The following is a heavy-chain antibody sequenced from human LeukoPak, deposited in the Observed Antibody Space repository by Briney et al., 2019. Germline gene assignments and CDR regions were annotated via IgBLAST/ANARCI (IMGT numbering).Heavy chain of an antibody. Sequence: SQTLSLTCTVSGGSITSGDYYWSWIRQPPGKGLEWIGYIYYSGSTYYNPSLESRVTISVDTSKNQLSLKLSSVTAADTAMYFCARDKGYGAGSYYSDYWGQGTLVTVSS. CDR1: GGSITSGDYY. V-gene: IGHV4-30-4*01. CDR2: IYYSGST. J-gene: IGHJ4*02. CDR3: ARDKGYGAGSYYSDY. D-gene: IGHD3-10*01.